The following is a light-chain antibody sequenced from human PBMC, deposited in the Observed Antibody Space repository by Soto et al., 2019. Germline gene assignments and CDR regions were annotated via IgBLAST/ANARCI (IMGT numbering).Light chain of an antibody. Sequence: VLTQAPSASGTPGQRVTISCSGSSFNIGSNYVYWYQQLPGTAPKLVIFRNDQRPSGIPDRISGSKSGTSASLAISGLRSEDEADHYCSAWDNSLSGDVFGTGTKLTVL. CDR3: SAWDNSLSGDV. J-gene: IGLJ1*01. CDR1: SFNIGSNY. CDR2: RND. V-gene: IGLV1-47*01.